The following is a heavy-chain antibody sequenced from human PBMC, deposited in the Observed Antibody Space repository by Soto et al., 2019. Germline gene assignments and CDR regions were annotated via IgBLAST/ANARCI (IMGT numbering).Heavy chain of an antibody. CDR1: GYTLTELS. CDR3: ATGEGPGGRFLWGGRYYYYYGMDV. J-gene: IGHJ6*02. Sequence: GASVKVSCKVSGYTLTELSMHWVRQAPGKGLEWMGGFDPEDGETIYAQKFQGRVTMTEDTSTDTAYMELSSLRSEDTAVYYCATGEGPGGRFLWGGRYYYYYGMDVWGQGTTVTVSS. V-gene: IGHV1-24*01. CDR2: FDPEDGET. D-gene: IGHD3-3*01.